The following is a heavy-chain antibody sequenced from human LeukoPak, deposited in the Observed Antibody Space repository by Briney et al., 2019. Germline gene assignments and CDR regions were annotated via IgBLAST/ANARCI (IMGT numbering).Heavy chain of an antibody. D-gene: IGHD5-12*01. J-gene: IGHJ4*02. CDR1: GFSVGGYW. V-gene: IGHV3-74*01. CDR2: INSDGSSI. CDR3: TRGASGYGNFDY. Sequence: HPGGSLRLSCAASGFSVGGYWMHWVRQGPGMGLVWVSRINSDGSSISYADSEKGRFSISRDNAKNTLYLQMNSLRAEDTAVYYCTRGASGYGNFDYWGQGTLVTVSS.